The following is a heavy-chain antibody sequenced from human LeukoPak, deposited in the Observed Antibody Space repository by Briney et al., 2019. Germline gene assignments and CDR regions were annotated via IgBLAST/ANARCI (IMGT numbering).Heavy chain of an antibody. D-gene: IGHD1-26*01. CDR2: IYNGVNT. CDR1: GASVCSASY. V-gene: IGHV4-61*01. CDR3: ARSRAFNSGAFDP. Sequence: SETLSLTYTVSGASVCSASYWTWIRQPPGQGVEWIAHIYNGVNTNYNPSLKSRVTISVDTSKNQFSLRLNSVTAADTAVYYCARSRAFNSGAFDPWGQGTLVTVSS. J-gene: IGHJ5*02.